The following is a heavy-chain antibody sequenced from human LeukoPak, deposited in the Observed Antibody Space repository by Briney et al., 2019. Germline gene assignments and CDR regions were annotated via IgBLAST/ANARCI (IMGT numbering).Heavy chain of an antibody. CDR1: GFAFSTYA. J-gene: IGHJ4*02. D-gene: IGHD3-22*01. CDR2: FSGSGGST. Sequence: GGSLRLSCAASGFAFSTYAMSWLRQAPGKGLEWVSAFSGSGGSTYYADSVKGRFTISRDNSKNTLYLQMNSLRAEDTAVYYCARFSALSSGYYGPFYWGQGTLVTVSS. CDR3: ARFSALSSGYYGPFY. V-gene: IGHV3-23*01.